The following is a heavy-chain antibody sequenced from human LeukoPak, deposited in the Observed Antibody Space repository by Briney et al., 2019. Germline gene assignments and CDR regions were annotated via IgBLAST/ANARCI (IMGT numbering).Heavy chain of an antibody. J-gene: IGHJ4*02. CDR1: GYTFTGYY. CDR2: INPNSGGT. D-gene: IGHD4-17*01. V-gene: IGHV1-2*02. CDR3: ARANGDYWFDY. Sequence: GASVKVPCKASGYTFTGYYMHWVRQAPGQGLEWMGWINPNSGGTNYAQKFQGRVTMTRDTSISTAYMELTRLRSDDTAVYYCARANGDYWFDYWGQGTLVTVSS.